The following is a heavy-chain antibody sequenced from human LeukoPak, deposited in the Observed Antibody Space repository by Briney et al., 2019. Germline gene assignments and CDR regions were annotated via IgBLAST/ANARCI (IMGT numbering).Heavy chain of an antibody. CDR3: ARDQVNHRALPDY. Sequence: PGGSLRLSSAASGFTFSSYAMHWVRQAPGKGLEWVAVISYDGSNKYYADSVKGRFTISRDNSKNTLYLQMNSLRAEDTAVYYCARDQVNHRALPDYWGQGTLVTVSS. J-gene: IGHJ4*02. CDR1: GFTFSSYA. V-gene: IGHV3-30-3*01. CDR2: ISYDGSNK.